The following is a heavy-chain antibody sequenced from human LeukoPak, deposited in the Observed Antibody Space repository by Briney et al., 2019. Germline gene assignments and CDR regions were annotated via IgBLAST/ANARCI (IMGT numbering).Heavy chain of an antibody. CDR3: ARALSAAGNY. CDR2: IKQDGSDK. D-gene: IGHD6-13*01. J-gene: IGHJ4*02. Sequence: GGSLRLSCAASGFPFSSSWMTWVRQAPGKGLEWVANIKQDGSDKYYVDSVKGRFTISRDNAKNSLYLQMNSLTAEDTAVYYCARALSAAGNYWGQGTLVTVSS. V-gene: IGHV3-7*01. CDR1: GFPFSSSW.